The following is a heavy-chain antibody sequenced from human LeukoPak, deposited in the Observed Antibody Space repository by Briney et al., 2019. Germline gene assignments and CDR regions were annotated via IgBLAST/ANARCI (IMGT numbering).Heavy chain of an antibody. Sequence: PGRSLRLSCAASGFTFDDYAMHWVRQAPGKGLEWVSGISWNSGSIGYADSVKGRFTISRDNAKNSLYLQMNSPRAEDTALYYCAKDMARDIVLMVYAAYAFDIWGQGTMVTVSS. CDR2: ISWNSGSI. CDR1: GFTFDDYA. CDR3: AKDMARDIVLMVYAAYAFDI. J-gene: IGHJ3*02. V-gene: IGHV3-9*01. D-gene: IGHD2-8*01.